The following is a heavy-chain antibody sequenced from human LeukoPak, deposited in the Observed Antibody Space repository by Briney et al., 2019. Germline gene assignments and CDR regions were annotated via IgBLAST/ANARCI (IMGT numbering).Heavy chain of an antibody. CDR3: ARSAVGVFGTNFDY. CDR1: GGSISSSSYY. V-gene: IGHV4-39*01. CDR2: IYYGGST. D-gene: IGHD3-10*01. Sequence: PSETLSLTCTVSGGSISSSSYYWGWIRQPPGKGLEWIGSIYYGGSTYYNPSLKSRVSMSVDTSKNQFSLKLTSVTAADTAVYYCARSAVGVFGTNFDYWGQGTLVTVSS. J-gene: IGHJ4*02.